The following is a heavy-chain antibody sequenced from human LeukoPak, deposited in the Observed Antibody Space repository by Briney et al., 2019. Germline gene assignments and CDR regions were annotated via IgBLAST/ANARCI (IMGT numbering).Heavy chain of an antibody. CDR2: INAGNGNT. V-gene: IGHV1-3*01. CDR3: AGEDNSSGYRPFDI. J-gene: IGHJ3*02. Sequence: GASVKVSCTASGYTFTSYAMHWVRQAPGQRLEWMGWINAGNGNTKYSQKFQGRVTMTRDMSMSTAYMELSRLRSVDTAVYYCAGEDNSSGYRPFDIWGQGTMVTVPS. D-gene: IGHD3-22*01. CDR1: GYTFTSYA.